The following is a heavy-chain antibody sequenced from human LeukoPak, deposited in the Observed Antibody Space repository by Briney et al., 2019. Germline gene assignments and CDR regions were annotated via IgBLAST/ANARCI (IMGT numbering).Heavy chain of an antibody. CDR3: ARVGVTLVRGVIIAPFDL. V-gene: IGHV3-48*04. J-gene: IGHJ4*02. Sequence: GGSLRLSCAASGFTFSTYSMNWVRQAPGKGLEWVSYISSSSSTIYYADSLKGRFTISRDNARKSMYLQMNNLRAEDTAVYYCARVGVTLVRGVIIAPFDLWGQGTLVTVSS. CDR2: ISSSSSTI. CDR1: GFTFSTYS. D-gene: IGHD3-10*01.